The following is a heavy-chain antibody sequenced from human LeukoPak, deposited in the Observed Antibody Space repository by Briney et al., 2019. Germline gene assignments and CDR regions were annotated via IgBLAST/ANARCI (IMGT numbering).Heavy chain of an antibody. J-gene: IGHJ5*02. V-gene: IGHV3-21*01. Sequence: PGGSLRLSCAASGFTFSSYSMNWVRQAPGKGLEWVSSISSGGSYIYYADSVKGRFTISRDNAKNSLYLQMNSLRAEDTAVYYCVKWGSFDFWNGPGNWFDPWGQGTLVTVSS. D-gene: IGHD3-3*01. CDR1: GFTFSSYS. CDR3: VKWGSFDFWNGPGNWFDP. CDR2: ISSGGSYI.